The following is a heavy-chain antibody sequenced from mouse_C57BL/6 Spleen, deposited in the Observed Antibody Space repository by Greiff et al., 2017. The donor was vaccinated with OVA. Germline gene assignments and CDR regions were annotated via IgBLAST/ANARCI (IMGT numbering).Heavy chain of an antibody. J-gene: IGHJ2*01. D-gene: IGHD4-1*01. CDR3: ARDGTGRGDYFDY. CDR1: GFTFSDYY. V-gene: IGHV5-16*01. CDR2: INYDGSST. Sequence: EVQLVESEGGLVQPGSSMKLSCTASGFTFSDYYMAWVRQVPEKGLEWVANINYDGSSTYYLDSLKSRFIISRDNAKNILYLQMSSLKSEDTATYYCARDGTGRGDYFDYWGQGTTLTVSS.